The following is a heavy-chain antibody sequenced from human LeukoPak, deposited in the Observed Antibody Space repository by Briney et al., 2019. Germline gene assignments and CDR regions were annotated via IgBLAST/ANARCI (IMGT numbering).Heavy chain of an antibody. CDR2: IYYSGST. CDR1: GGSISSSSYY. Sequence: PSETLSLTCTVSGGSISSSSYYWGWIRQPPGKGLEWIGSIYYSGSTYYNPSLKSRVTISVDTSKNQFSLKLSSVTAADTAVYYCARFLYCSGGSCYLIDYWGQGTLVTVSS. V-gene: IGHV4-39*01. J-gene: IGHJ4*02. D-gene: IGHD2-15*01. CDR3: ARFLYCSGGSCYLIDY.